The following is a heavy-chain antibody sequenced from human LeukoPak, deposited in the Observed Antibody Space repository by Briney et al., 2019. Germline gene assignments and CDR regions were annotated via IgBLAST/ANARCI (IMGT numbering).Heavy chain of an antibody. Sequence: PSQTLSLTCTVSGGSISSGSYYWSWIRQPAGKGLEWIGRIYTSGSTNYNPSLNSRVTISVDTSKNQFSLKLSSVTAADTAVYYCASAYSYGFKGYMDVWGKGTTVTVSS. V-gene: IGHV4-61*02. CDR2: IYTSGST. D-gene: IGHD5-18*01. CDR1: GGSISSGSYY. J-gene: IGHJ6*03. CDR3: ASAYSYGFKGYMDV.